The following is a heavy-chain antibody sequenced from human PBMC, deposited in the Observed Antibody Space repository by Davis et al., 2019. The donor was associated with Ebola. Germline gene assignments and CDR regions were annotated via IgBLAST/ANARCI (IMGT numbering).Heavy chain of an antibody. V-gene: IGHV3-30*02. CDR3: AKDQNVDTAMIFYYYYGMDV. D-gene: IGHD5-18*01. J-gene: IGHJ6*02. CDR2: IRYDANNK. CDR1: GFTFSSYS. Sequence: GESLKISCAASGFTFSSYSMNWVRQAPGKGLEWVAFIRYDANNKYHADSVKGRFTISRDNSKNTLYLQMNSLRAEDTAVYYCAKDQNVDTAMIFYYYYGMDVWGQGTTVTVSS.